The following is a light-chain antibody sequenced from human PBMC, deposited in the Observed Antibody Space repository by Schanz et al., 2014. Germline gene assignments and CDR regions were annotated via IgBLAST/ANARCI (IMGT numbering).Light chain of an antibody. CDR1: QGVGSR. CDR3: HQYNNWPPWT. V-gene: IGKV3-15*01. Sequence: LMTQSPATLSVSPGERATLSCRASQGVGSRLAWYQQKPGQAPRLLIYGASTRATGIPARFSGSGSETEFTLTISSLQSEDFAVYYCHQYNNWPPWTFGQGTKVEIK. CDR2: GAS. J-gene: IGKJ1*01.